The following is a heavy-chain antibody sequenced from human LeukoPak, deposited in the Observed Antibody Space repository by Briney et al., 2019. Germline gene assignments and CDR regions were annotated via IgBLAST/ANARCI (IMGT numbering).Heavy chain of an antibody. Sequence: GGSLRLSCAASGFTFSNYWMHWVRQAPGKGLVWVSRINSDGINTSYADSVKGRFTISRDNAKNTLNLQMNSLRAEDTAVYYCGMGADDFDYWGQGTLVTVSS. CDR1: GFTFSNYW. D-gene: IGHD1-26*01. J-gene: IGHJ4*02. CDR3: GMGADDFDY. CDR2: INSDGINT. V-gene: IGHV3-74*01.